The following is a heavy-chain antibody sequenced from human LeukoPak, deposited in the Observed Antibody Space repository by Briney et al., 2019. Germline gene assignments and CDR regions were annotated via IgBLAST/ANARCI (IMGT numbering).Heavy chain of an antibody. D-gene: IGHD1-26*01. CDR2: IRREASGRAI. V-gene: IGHV3-49*03. Sequence: GGSLRLSCTTSGFNFADEALSWFRQAPGKGLEWVGFIRREASGRAIEYAASVKGRFTISRDDSNGIAYLQMNSLKTEDAAVYYCSRAQSGSGLGYWGQGTLVTVSS. CDR3: SRAQSGSGLGY. CDR1: GFNFADEA. J-gene: IGHJ4*02.